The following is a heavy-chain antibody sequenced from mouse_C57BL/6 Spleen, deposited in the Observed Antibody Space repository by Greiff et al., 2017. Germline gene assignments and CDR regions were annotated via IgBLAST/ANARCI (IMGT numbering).Heavy chain of an antibody. D-gene: IGHD3-2*02. CDR1: GYTFTDYN. CDR2: INPNNGGT. J-gene: IGHJ3*01. V-gene: IGHV1-22*01. CDR3: ARRGADGQLRLLAWFAY. Sequence: VQLQQSGPELVKPGASVKMSCKASGYTFTDYNMHWVKQSHGKSLEWIGYINPNNGGTSYNQKFKGKATLTVNKSSSTAYMELRSLTSEDSAVYYCARRGADGQLRLLAWFAYWGQGTLVTVSA.